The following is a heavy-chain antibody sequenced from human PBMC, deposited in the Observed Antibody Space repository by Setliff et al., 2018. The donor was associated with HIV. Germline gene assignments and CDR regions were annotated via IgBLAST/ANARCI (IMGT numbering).Heavy chain of an antibody. CDR2: FDPEDGET. D-gene: IGHD6-13*01. Sequence: ASVKVSCKISGYTLTELSIHWVRPAPGKGLEWMANFDPEDGETFYAQKFQGRLTMTEDTSTDTAYMELSSLRSDDTAMYYCATDPGYSSTWYSESFQHWGQGTVVTVSS. CDR3: ATDPGYSSTWYSESFQH. J-gene: IGHJ1*01. V-gene: IGHV1-24*01. CDR1: GYTLTELS.